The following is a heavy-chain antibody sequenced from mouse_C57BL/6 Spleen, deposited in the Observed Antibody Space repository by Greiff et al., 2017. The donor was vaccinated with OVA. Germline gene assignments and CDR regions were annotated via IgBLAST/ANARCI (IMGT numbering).Heavy chain of an antibody. V-gene: IGHV1-55*01. J-gene: IGHJ4*01. CDR1: GYTFTSYW. D-gene: IGHD2-3*01. CDR3: AIYDGYYGYAMDY. Sequence: VQLQQPGAELVKPGASVKMSCKASGYTFTSYWITWVKQRPGQGLEWIGDIYPGSGSTNYNEKFKSKATLTVDTSSSTAYMQLSSLTSEDSAVYYCAIYDGYYGYAMDYWGQGTSVTVSS. CDR2: IYPGSGST.